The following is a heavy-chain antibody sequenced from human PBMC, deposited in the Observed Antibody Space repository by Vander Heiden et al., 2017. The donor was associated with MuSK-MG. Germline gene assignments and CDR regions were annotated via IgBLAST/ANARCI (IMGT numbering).Heavy chain of an antibody. CDR3: ARDVRSSGWYREYAFDI. V-gene: IGHV4-61*02. CDR1: GGSISSGSYY. J-gene: IGHJ3*02. CDR2: IYTSGST. D-gene: IGHD6-19*01. Sequence: QVQLQESGPGLVKPSQTLSLTCTVAGGSISSGSYYWSWIRQPAGKALEWIGRIYTSGSTNYNPSLKRRVTISVDTSKNQFSLKLSSVTAAETAVYYCARDVRSSGWYREYAFDIWGQGTMVTVSS.